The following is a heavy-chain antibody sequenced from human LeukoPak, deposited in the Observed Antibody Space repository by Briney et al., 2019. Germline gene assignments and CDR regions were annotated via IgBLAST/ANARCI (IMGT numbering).Heavy chain of an antibody. V-gene: IGHV4-59*01. CDR3: AGTVLRYFDWLLGGPFDY. Sequence: SETLSLTCTVSGGSISSYYWSWIRQPPGKGLEWIGYIYYSGSTNYNPSLKSRVTISVDTSKNQFSLKLSSVTAADTAVYYCAGTVLRYFDWLLGGPFDYWGQGTLVTVSS. J-gene: IGHJ4*02. CDR1: GGSISSYY. D-gene: IGHD3-9*01. CDR2: IYYSGST.